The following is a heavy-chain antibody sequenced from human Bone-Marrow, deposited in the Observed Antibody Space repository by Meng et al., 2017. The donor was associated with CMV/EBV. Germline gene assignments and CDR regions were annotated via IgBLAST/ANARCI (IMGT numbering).Heavy chain of an antibody. CDR1: GFTFSSYE. D-gene: IGHD1-26*01. V-gene: IGHV3-15*01. J-gene: IGHJ4*02. CDR3: TTYSYSGSFFDY. CDR2: IKSKTDGGTT. Sequence: GGSLRLSCAASGFTFSSYEMNWVRQAPGKGLEWVGRIKSKTDGGTTDYAAPVKGRFTISRDDSKNTLYLQMNSLKTEDTAVYYCTTYSYSGSFFDYWGQGTLVTVSS.